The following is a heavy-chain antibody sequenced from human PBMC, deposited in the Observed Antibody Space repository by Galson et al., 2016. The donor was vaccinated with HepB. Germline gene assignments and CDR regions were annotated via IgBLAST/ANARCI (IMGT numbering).Heavy chain of an antibody. D-gene: IGHD3-10*01. Sequence: SETLSLTCSVSGDSISSSRSYWGWIRQSPGKGLEHIGSIHYSGSTYYNPSLESRVTVSVYTSKNPFSLKLTSVTAADTAVYYCARHVRPGSYPHWFDPWGLGTLVTVSS. CDR3: ARHVRPGSYPHWFDP. V-gene: IGHV4-39*01. J-gene: IGHJ5*02. CDR2: IHYSGST. CDR1: GDSISSSRSY.